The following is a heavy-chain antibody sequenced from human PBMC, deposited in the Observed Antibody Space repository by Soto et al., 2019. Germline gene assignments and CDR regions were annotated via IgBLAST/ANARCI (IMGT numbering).Heavy chain of an antibody. CDR2: ISAYNGNT. Sequence: QVQLVQSGAEVMKPGASVKVSCKASGYTFISYGINWVRQAPGQGREWMGWISAYNGNTNYAQKLQGRVTMTTDTSTSTAYMELRSLRSDDTAVYYCARDFRAGIYYGSGSSIDYWGQGTLVTVSS. V-gene: IGHV1-18*01. J-gene: IGHJ4*02. CDR3: ARDFRAGIYYGSGSSIDY. D-gene: IGHD3-10*01. CDR1: GYTFISYG.